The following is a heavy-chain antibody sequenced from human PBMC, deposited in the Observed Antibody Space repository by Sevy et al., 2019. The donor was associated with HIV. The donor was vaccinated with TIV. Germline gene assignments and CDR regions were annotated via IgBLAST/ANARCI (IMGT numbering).Heavy chain of an antibody. CDR3: ATAPGYYDSAPFDY. V-gene: IGHV3-15*01. J-gene: IGHJ4*02. CDR2: IKSKIDGETT. CDR1: GFTFSNAW. D-gene: IGHD3-22*01. Sequence: GGSLRLSCAVSGFTFSNAWMNWVRQAPGTGLQWVGLIKSKIDGETTDYVAPLKGSFSISRDDSTNTLYLQMNSLKTEDTGVYYCATAPGYYDSAPFDYWGPGTLVTVSS.